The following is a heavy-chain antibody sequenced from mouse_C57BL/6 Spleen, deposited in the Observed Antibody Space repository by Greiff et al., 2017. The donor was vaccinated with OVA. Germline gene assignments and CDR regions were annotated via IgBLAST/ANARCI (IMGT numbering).Heavy chain of an antibody. Sequence: EVKLQESGGGLVKPGGSLKLSCAASGFTFSDYGMHWVRQAPEKGLEWVAYISSGSSTIYYADTVKGRFTISRDNAKNTLFLQMTSLRSEDTAMYYCARNWDWYCDVWGTGTTVTVSS. J-gene: IGHJ1*03. CDR1: GFTFSDYG. D-gene: IGHD4-1*01. CDR3: ARNWDWYCDV. CDR2: ISSGSSTI. V-gene: IGHV5-17*01.